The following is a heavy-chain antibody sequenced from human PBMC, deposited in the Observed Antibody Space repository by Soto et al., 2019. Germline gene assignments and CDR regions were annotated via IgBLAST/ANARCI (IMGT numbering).Heavy chain of an antibody. D-gene: IGHD5-18*01. CDR2: IYYSGNT. Sequence: SETLSLTCTVSGGSIRSGGYYGSWVRQNPRRGLEWIGNIYYSGNTYYYPSLKSRLTISVDTSKNQFSLNLSSVTAADTAVYYCARDRLMATAGTARHYFGLDVWGQGTTVTVSS. V-gene: IGHV4-31*03. J-gene: IGHJ6*02. CDR3: ARDRLMATAGTARHYFGLDV. CDR1: GGSIRSGGYY.